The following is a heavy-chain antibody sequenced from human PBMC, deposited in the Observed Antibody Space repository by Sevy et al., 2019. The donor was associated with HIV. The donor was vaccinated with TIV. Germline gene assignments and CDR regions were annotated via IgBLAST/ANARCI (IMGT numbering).Heavy chain of an antibody. D-gene: IGHD3-16*01. CDR2: ITKEGTNK. CDR3: ARDPHAVPHWGSFDS. CDR1: GFTFTRYA. J-gene: IGHJ4*02. V-gene: IGHV3-30-3*01. Sequence: GGSLRLSCEASGFTFTRYAFHWVRQAPGKGLEWVAVITKEGTNKYYIDSVKGRFTISRDNSRNTLFLQMERLGAEETAMYFCARDPHAVPHWGSFDSWGQGTLVTVSS.